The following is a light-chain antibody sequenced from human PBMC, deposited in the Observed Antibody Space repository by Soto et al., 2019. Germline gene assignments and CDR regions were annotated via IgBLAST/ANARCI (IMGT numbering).Light chain of an antibody. CDR2: GNN. V-gene: IGLV1-40*01. Sequence: QLVLTQPPSVSGAPGQRVTISCTGSSSNIGAGYDVHWYQHLPGTAPKLLIYGNNNRPSGVPDRFSGSKSGTSASLAITGLQAEDEADYYCQSYDSSLSGSGVFGGRTQLTVL. CDR3: QSYDSSLSGSGV. CDR1: SSNIGAGYD. J-gene: IGLJ2*01.